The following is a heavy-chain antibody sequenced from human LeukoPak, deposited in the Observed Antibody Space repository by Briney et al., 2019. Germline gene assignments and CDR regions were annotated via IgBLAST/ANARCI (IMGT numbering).Heavy chain of an antibody. CDR2: IYYSGST. CDR3: ARGAGVAVASTRYYYMDV. V-gene: IGHV4-59*01. CDR1: GGSISSYY. D-gene: IGHD6-19*01. Sequence: SKTLSLTCTVSGGSISSYYWSWIRQPPGKGLEWIGYIYYSGSTNYNPSLKSRVTISVDTSKNQFSLKLNSVTAADTAVYYCARGAGVAVASTRYYYMDVWGRGTMVTVSS. J-gene: IGHJ6*03.